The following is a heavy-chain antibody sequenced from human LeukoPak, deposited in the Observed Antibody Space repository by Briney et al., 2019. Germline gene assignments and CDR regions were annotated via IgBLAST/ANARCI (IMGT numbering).Heavy chain of an antibody. CDR3: AKDSKAFYDSSGSFDY. CDR2: ISGSDRSA. V-gene: IGHV3-23*01. Sequence: PGASLRLSCAASGSTFTSYAMSWVRQAPGKGLEWVSTISGSDRSAYSADSVKGRFIISRDNSKNTLYLQMNSLRAEDTAVYYCAKDSKAFYDSSGSFDYWGQGTLVTVSS. D-gene: IGHD3-22*01. J-gene: IGHJ4*02. CDR1: GSTFTSYA.